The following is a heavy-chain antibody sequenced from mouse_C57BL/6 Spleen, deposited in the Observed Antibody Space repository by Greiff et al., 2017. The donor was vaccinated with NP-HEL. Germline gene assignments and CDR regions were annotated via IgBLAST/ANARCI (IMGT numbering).Heavy chain of an antibody. CDR2: ISSGGSYT. V-gene: IGHV5-6*01. D-gene: IGHD2-2*01. J-gene: IGHJ2*01. CDR1: GFTFSSYG. CDR3: ASMVTRSFDY. Sequence: DVQLVESGGDLVKPGGSLKLSCAASGFTFSSYGMSWVRQTPDKRLEWVATISSGGSYTYYPDSVKGRFTISRDNAKNTLYLQMSSLKSEDTAMYYCASMVTRSFDYWGQGTTLTVSS.